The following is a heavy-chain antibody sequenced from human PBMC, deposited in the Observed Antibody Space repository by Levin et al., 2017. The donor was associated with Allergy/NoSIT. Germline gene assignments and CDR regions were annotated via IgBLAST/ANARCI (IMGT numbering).Heavy chain of an antibody. CDR3: ARQTENYDILTGPPNYYYYMDV. CDR1: GYSFTSYW. CDR2: IYPGDSDT. V-gene: IGHV5-51*01. Sequence: PGESLKISCKGSGYSFTSYWIGWVRQMPGKGLEWMGIIYPGDSDTRYSPSFQGQVTISADKSISTAYLQWSSLKASDTAMYYCARQTENYDILTGPPNYYYYMDVWGKGTTVTVSS. D-gene: IGHD3-9*01. J-gene: IGHJ6*03.